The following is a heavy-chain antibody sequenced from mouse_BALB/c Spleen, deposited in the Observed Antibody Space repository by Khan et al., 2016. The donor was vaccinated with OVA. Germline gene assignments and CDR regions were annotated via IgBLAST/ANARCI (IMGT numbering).Heavy chain of an antibody. V-gene: IGHV1-4*01. Sequence: VQLQQSGAELARPGASVRMSCKASGYTFTSNTMHWIKQRPGQGLEWIGYINPRSGYTNYNQNFKDKATLTADKSSSTAYMQLRSLTSEDSAVYYGARRTTGYTMDSWGQGTSVTVAS. D-gene: IGHD2-12*01. J-gene: IGHJ4*01. CDR2: INPRSGYT. CDR1: GYTFTSNT. CDR3: ARRTTGYTMDS.